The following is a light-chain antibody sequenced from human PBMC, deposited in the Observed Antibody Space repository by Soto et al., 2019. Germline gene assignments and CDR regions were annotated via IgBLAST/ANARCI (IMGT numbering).Light chain of an antibody. CDR2: DAS. CDR3: QQYNNWRT. Sequence: EIVLTQSPGTLSFSPGESATLSCRASQSVDSNLAWYQQKPGQPPRLLIYDASTRATGIPARISGSGSGTEFTLTISSLQSEDFAVYYCQQYNNWRTFGQGTKVDI. J-gene: IGKJ1*01. V-gene: IGKV3-15*01. CDR1: QSVDSN.